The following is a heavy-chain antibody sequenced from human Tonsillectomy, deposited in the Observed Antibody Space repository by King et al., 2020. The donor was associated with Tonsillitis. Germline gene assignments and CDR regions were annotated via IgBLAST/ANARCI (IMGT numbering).Heavy chain of an antibody. CDR1: GFTFSDYY. D-gene: IGHD6-6*01. V-gene: IGHV3-11*01. CDR3: AIEAIAAPPVLAY. CDR2: ISSSGSSI. Sequence: QLVQSGGDLVKPGGSLRLSCVASGFTFSDYYMSWIRQAPGKGLEWVSYISSSGSSIYYADSVQGRFTISRDNAKNSRYLQMNSLRAEDTAVYYCAIEAIAAPPVLAYWGQGPLVTVST. J-gene: IGHJ4*02.